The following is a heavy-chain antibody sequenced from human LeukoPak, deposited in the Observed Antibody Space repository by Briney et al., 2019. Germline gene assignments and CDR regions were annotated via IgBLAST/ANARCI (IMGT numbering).Heavy chain of an antibody. CDR3: AREGLRITMVRGVIIPAEYFQH. CDR2: ISSSGSTI. J-gene: IGHJ1*01. V-gene: IGHV3-48*03. D-gene: IGHD3-10*01. Sequence: GGSLRLSCAASGFTFSSYEMNWVRQAPGKGLEWVSYISSSGSTIYYADSVKGRFTISRDNAKNSLYPQMNSLRAEDTAVYYCAREGLRITMVRGVIIPAEYFQHWGQGTLVTVSS. CDR1: GFTFSSYE.